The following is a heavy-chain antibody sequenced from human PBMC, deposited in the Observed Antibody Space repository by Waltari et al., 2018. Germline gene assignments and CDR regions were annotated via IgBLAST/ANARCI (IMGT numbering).Heavy chain of an antibody. CDR1: GFTFSSYA. J-gene: IGHJ4*02. CDR3: ARATGDSGYDFDY. CDR2: ISYDGSNK. Sequence: QVQLVESGGGVVQPGRSLRLSCAASGFTFSSYAMHWVRQAPGKGLEWVAVISYDGSNKDYADSVKGRFTISRDNSKNTLYLQMNSLRAEDTAVYYCARATGDSGYDFDYWGQGTLVTVSS. V-gene: IGHV3-30*01. D-gene: IGHD5-12*01.